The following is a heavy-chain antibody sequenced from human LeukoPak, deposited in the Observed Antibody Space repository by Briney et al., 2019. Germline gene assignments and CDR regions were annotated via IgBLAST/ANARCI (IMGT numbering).Heavy chain of an antibody. CDR1: GGSISSGGYS. CDR2: ISSTGST. V-gene: IGHV4-30-4*07. D-gene: IGHD6-19*01. Sequence: PSETLSLTCTVSGGSISSGGYSWSWIRQPPGKGLEWIGYISSTGSTYYNPPLKSRLSISLDTSKNQFSLNLSSVTAADTAVFYCATSGWYLLPGIYWGQGTLVTVSS. J-gene: IGHJ4*02. CDR3: ATSGWYLLPGIY.